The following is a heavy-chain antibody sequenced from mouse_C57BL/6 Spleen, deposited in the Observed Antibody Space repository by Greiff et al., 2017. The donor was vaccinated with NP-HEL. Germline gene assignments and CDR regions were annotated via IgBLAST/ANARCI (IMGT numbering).Heavy chain of an antibody. CDR1: GYSITSGYY. CDR3: ARAGTRWYFDV. Sequence: DVKLQESGPGLVKPSQSLSLTCSVTGYSITSGYYWNWIRQFPGNKQEWMGYISYDGSNNYNPSLKNRISITRDTSKNQFFLKLNSVTTEDTATYYCARAGTRWYFDVWGTGTTVTVSS. J-gene: IGHJ1*03. CDR2: ISYDGSN. V-gene: IGHV3-6*01. D-gene: IGHD4-1*01.